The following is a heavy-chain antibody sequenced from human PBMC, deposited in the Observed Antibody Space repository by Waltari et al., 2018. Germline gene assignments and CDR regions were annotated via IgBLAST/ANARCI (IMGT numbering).Heavy chain of an antibody. V-gene: IGHV1-2*02. CDR3: ARDPGSSIFGVVIAVAFDI. J-gene: IGHJ3*02. CDR2: INPSNGGT. Sequence: QVQLVQSGAEVKKPGASVKVSCKASGYTFTDYYLHWVRQAPGRGLEWMGWINPSNGGTNYAQKFQDRVTMTRDTSISTAYLELSGLRSDDTALYYCARDPGSSIFGVVIAVAFDIWGQGTMVTVSS. CDR1: GYTFTDYY. D-gene: IGHD3-3*01.